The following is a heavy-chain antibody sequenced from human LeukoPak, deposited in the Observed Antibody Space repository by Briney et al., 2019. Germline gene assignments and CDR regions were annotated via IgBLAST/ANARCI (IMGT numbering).Heavy chain of an antibody. D-gene: IGHD6-25*01. Sequence: GASVKVSCKTSGYTFTNYDINWVRQATGLGLEWLGWMSPGSGYTGYAQKFQGRVTMTRVISITTAYVELSSLRSEDTAVYYCARGIEAGVDYWGQGTLVTVPS. V-gene: IGHV1-8*02. CDR1: GYTFTNYD. CDR3: ARGIEAGVDY. J-gene: IGHJ4*02. CDR2: MSPGSGYT.